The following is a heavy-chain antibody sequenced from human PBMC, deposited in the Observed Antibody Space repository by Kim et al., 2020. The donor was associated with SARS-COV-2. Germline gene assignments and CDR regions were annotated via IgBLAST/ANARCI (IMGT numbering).Heavy chain of an antibody. Sequence: SETLSLTCTVSGGSISSYYWSWIRQPPGKGLEWIGYIYYSWSTNYNPSLKSRVTISVDTSKNQFSLKLSSVTAADTAVYYCVRGFDYWGPGTLVTVSS. CDR1: GGSISSYY. D-gene: IGHD3-16*01. J-gene: IGHJ4*02. V-gene: IGHV4-59*13. CDR2: IYYSWST. CDR3: VRGFDY.